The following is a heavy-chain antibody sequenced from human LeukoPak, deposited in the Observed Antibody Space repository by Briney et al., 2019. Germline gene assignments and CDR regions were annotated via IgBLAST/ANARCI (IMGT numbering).Heavy chain of an antibody. V-gene: IGHV3-21*01. D-gene: IGHD3-16*02. CDR2: ISSSSSYI. Sequence: PGGSLRLSCAASGFTFSSYGMSWVRQAPGKGLEWVSSISSSSSYIYYADSVKGRFTISRDNAKNSLYLQMNSLRAEDTAVYYCARAPAGGYPIDDAFDIWGQGTMVTVSS. J-gene: IGHJ3*02. CDR3: ARAPAGGYPIDDAFDI. CDR1: GFTFSSYG.